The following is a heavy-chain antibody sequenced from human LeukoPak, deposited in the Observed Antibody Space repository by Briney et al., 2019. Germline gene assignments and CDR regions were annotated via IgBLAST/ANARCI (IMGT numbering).Heavy chain of an antibody. V-gene: IGHV4-39*01. D-gene: IGHD6-19*01. Sequence: SETLSLTCTVSGGSISSSSYYWGWIRQPPGKGLEWIGSIYYSGSTYYNPSLKSRVTISVDTSKNQFSLKRSSVTAADTAVYYCARRSVAGFDPWGRGTLVTVSS. CDR1: GGSISSSSYY. J-gene: IGHJ5*02. CDR3: ARRSVAGFDP. CDR2: IYYSGST.